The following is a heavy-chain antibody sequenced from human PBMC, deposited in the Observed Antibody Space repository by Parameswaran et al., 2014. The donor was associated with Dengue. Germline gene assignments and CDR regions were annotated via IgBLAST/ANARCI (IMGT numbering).Heavy chain of an antibody. CDR2: INPSGGST. Sequence: WVRQAPGQGLEWMGIINPSGGSTSYAQKFQGRVTMTRDTSTSTVYMELSSLRSEDTAVYYCARDGVGTPGSAWFGELLSYYYYYGMDVWGQGTTVTVSS. CDR3: ARDGVGTPGSAWFGELLSYYYYYGMDV. D-gene: IGHD3-10*01. J-gene: IGHJ6*02. V-gene: IGHV1-46*01.